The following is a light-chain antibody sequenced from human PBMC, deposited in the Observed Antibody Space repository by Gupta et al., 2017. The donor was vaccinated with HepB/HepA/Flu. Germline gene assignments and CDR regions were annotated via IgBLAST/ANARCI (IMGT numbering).Light chain of an antibody. Sequence: QTVVTKEPSLTASPVGTVTLTCTTSTGAVTSGYYPNWFQQKPGQLPRPLIYSTNNKTSWTPARFSGSLLGDKACLTLSGVQHEDEADYCCLFYYVGTYVFGTGTKITVL. J-gene: IGLJ1*01. CDR1: TGAVTSGYY. CDR3: LFYYVGTYV. V-gene: IGLV7-43*01. CDR2: STN.